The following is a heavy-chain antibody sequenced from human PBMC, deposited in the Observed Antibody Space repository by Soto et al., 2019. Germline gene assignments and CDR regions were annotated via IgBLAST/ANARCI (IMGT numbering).Heavy chain of an antibody. V-gene: IGHV2-5*02. CDR2: ISWDDDE. J-gene: IGHJ4*02. D-gene: IGHD3-3*01. CDR1: GFSFSTSGVA. Sequence: QITLKESGPTLVKPTQTLTLTCTFSGFSFSTSGVAVAWIRQPPGKALEWLALISWDDDERYTPSLKTRLTIRRDTSKNQVVLTMANMDPVDTATYYCAHGIAIFDYWGQGILVTVSS. CDR3: AHGIAIFDY.